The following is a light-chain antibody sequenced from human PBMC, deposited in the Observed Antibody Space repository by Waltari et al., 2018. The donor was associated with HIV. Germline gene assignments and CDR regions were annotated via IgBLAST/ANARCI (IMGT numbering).Light chain of an antibody. Sequence: QSALTQPPSASGSPGQSVTLSCPPTSSPLRASQSASWYHQHPGKAPKLMIYEVNKRPSGVPDRFSGSKSANTASLTVSGLQADDEADYYCNSYAGSNNWVFGGGTKLTVL. CDR3: NSYAGSNNWV. CDR1: SSPLRASQS. J-gene: IGLJ3*02. V-gene: IGLV2-8*01. CDR2: EVN.